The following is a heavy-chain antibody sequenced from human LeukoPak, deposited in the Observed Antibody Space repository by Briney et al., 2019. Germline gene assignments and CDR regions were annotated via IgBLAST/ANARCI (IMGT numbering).Heavy chain of an antibody. Sequence: GGSLRLSCAASGFTFSSYSMNWVRQAPGKGLEWVSSISSSSSYIYYADSVKGRFTISRDNAKNSLYLQMNSLRAEDTAVYYCARVAFSSATIFGVVIAARGSLDYWGQGTLVTVSS. CDR2: ISSSSSYI. CDR1: GFTFSSYS. D-gene: IGHD3-3*01. J-gene: IGHJ4*02. CDR3: ARVAFSSATIFGVVIAARGSLDY. V-gene: IGHV3-21*01.